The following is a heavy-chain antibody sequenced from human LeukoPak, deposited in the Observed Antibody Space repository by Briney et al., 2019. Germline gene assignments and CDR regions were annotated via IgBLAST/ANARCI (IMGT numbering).Heavy chain of an antibody. V-gene: IGHV1-2*02. D-gene: IGHD5-12*01. CDR1: GYTFTGYH. CDR3: ARAYSGFEAFDY. CDR2: INPNSGGT. J-gene: IGHJ4*02. Sequence: ASVKVSCKASGYTFTGYHMHWVRQAPGQGLEWMGWINPNSGGTNSAQKFEDRVTMTRDTSISTAYMELSSLRSDDTAVYYCARAYSGFEAFDYWGQGTLVTVSS.